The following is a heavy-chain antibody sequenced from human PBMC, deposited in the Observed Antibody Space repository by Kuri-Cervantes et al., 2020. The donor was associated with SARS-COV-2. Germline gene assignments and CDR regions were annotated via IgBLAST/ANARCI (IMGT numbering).Heavy chain of an antibody. D-gene: IGHD3-3*01. Sequence: ASVKVSCKASGYTFTSYYMHWVRQAPGQGLEWMGIINPSGGSTSYAQKFQGRVTMTRDTSTSTVYMELSSLRSEDTAVYYCARGGHTYYDFWSGPGDYYYYYMDVWGKGTTVTVSS. CDR3: ARGGHTYYDFWSGPGDYYYYYMDV. CDR1: GYTFTSYY. CDR2: INPSGGST. V-gene: IGHV1-46*03. J-gene: IGHJ6*03.